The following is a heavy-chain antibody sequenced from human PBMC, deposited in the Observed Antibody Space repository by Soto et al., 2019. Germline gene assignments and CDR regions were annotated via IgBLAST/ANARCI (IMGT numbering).Heavy chain of an antibody. CDR3: ARDDLRGQRVAPNWFDP. Sequence: EVQLAESGGGLVKPGGSLRLSCAASGFTFSSYSMNWVRQAPGKGLEWVSSISSSGSYTYYADSLKGRFTISRDNAKNSLYLQMNDLRAEDTAVYHCARDDLRGQRVAPNWFDPWGQGTLVTVSS. J-gene: IGHJ5*02. CDR2: ISSSGSYT. V-gene: IGHV3-21*06. D-gene: IGHD3-3*01. CDR1: GFTFSSYS.